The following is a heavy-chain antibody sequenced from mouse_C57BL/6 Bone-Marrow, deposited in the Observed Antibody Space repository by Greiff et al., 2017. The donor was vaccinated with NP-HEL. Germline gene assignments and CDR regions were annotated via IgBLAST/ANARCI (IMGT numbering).Heavy chain of an antibody. V-gene: IGHV1-26*01. J-gene: IGHJ2*01. D-gene: IGHD5-1*01. CDR2: INPNNGGT. CDR1: GYTFTDYY. CDR3: ARNEYLDY. Sequence: EVQLQQSGPELVKPGASVKISCKASGYTFTDYYMNWVKQSHGKSLEWIGDINPNNGGTSYNQKFKGKATLTVDKSSSTAYMELRSLTSEDSAVYYCARNEYLDYWGQGTTLTVSS.